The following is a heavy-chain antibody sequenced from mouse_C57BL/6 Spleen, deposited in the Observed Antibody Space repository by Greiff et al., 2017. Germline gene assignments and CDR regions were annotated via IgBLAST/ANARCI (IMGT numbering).Heavy chain of an antibody. CDR3: ARFTVVARGAMDY. V-gene: IGHV1-81*01. D-gene: IGHD1-1*01. CDR2: IYPRSGNT. J-gene: IGHJ4*01. Sequence: VQRVESGAELARPGASVKLSCKASGYTFTSYGISWVKQRTGQGLEWIGEIYPRSGNTYYNEKFKGKATLTADKSSSTAYMELRSLTSEDSAVYFCARFTVVARGAMDYWGQGTSVTVSS. CDR1: GYTFTSYG.